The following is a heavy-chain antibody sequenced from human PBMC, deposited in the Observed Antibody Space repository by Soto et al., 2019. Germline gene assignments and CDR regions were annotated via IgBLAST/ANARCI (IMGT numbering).Heavy chain of an antibody. CDR2: ISRSGDAI. CDR3: ARHYDIPTGALAYFDF. J-gene: IGHJ4*02. V-gene: IGHV3-23*01. CDR1: GFTFSIFP. D-gene: IGHD3-9*01. Sequence: EVQVLESGGGLVQPGGSLRLSCAASGFTFSIFPMTWVRQAPGRGLGWVSAISRSGDAIYYADSVRGRFTISRDNSKNTLYLQMNSLRAEDTAIYYCARHYDIPTGALAYFDFWGQGSLATVSS.